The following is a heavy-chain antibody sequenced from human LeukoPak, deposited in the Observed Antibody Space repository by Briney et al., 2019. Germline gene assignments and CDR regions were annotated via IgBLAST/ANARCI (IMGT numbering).Heavy chain of an antibody. Sequence: PGGSLRLSCAASGFTFSSFGMNWVRQAPGKGLEWVSSISSSSSYIYYADSVKGRFTISRDNAKNSLYLQMNSLRAEDTAVYYCARDPPGYRDFDYWGQGTLVTVSS. CDR2: ISSSSSYI. V-gene: IGHV3-21*04. J-gene: IGHJ4*02. CDR1: GFTFSSFG. CDR3: ARDPPGYRDFDY. D-gene: IGHD5-24*01.